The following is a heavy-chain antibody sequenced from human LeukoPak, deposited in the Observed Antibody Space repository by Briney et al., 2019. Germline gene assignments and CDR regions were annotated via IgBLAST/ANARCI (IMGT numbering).Heavy chain of an antibody. V-gene: IGHV4-34*01. Sequence: SETLSLTCAVYAGSFSKFDWSWIRQPPRKGLEWIAEINHSGSPNYNPSLKSQVTISVDTSKTQFSLKLSSVTAADTAVYYCARGPRGLGMAGTFDYWGQGTLVTVSS. CDR1: AGSFSKFD. CDR2: INHSGSP. J-gene: IGHJ4*02. CDR3: ARGPRGLGMAGTFDY. D-gene: IGHD6-19*01.